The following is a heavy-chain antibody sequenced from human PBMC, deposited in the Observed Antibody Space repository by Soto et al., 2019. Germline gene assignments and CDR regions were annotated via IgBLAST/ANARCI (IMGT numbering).Heavy chain of an antibody. CDR3: ARDYSSYGPFDY. CDR2: ISSSSSTI. D-gene: IGHD5-18*01. J-gene: IGHJ4*02. CDR1: GFSFRNYG. Sequence: GGSLRLSCAASGFSFRNYGVHWVRQAPGKGLEWVSYISSSSSTIYYADSVKGRFTISRDNAKNSLYLQMNSLRAEDTAVYYCARDYSSYGPFDYWGQGT. V-gene: IGHV3-48*01.